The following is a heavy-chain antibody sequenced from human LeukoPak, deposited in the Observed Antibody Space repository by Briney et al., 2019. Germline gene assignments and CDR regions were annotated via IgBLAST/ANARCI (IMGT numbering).Heavy chain of an antibody. V-gene: IGHV4-34*01. CDR1: GGSFSGYY. CDR2: INHSGST. CDR3: ARAPWCCSFPNPRDYYYSMDV. Sequence: SETLSLTCAVYGGSFSGYYWSWIRQPPGKGLEWIGEINHSGSTNYNPSLKSRVTISVDTSKNQFSLKLSSVTAADTAVYYCARAPWCCSFPNPRDYYYSMDVWGQGTTVTVSS. J-gene: IGHJ6*02. D-gene: IGHD2-8*02.